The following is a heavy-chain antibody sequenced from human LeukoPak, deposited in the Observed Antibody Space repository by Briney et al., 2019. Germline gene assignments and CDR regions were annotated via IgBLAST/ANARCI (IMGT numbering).Heavy chain of an antibody. CDR1: GFTFSNYA. Sequence: GGSLRLSCAASGFTFSNYAIHWVRQAPGKGLEWVSYISSTSSTIYYADSVKGRFTISRDNAKNSLYLQMNSLRAEDTAVYYCARDVNAGFGTGDAFDIWGQGTMVTVSS. V-gene: IGHV3-48*01. CDR2: ISSTSSTI. D-gene: IGHD3-10*01. J-gene: IGHJ3*02. CDR3: ARDVNAGFGTGDAFDI.